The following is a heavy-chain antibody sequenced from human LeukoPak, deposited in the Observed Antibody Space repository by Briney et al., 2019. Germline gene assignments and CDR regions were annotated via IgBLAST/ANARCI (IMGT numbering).Heavy chain of an antibody. J-gene: IGHJ3*01. V-gene: IGHV4-61*01. CDR3: ARVMASNGSIDF. Sequence: SETLSLTCTVSGGSVSSNRYFWNWIRPPPGKGLQWIGYFYYSGSTNYNPSLESRVTISVDTSNNQFSLKLSSVTAADTALYYCARVMASNGSIDFWGQGTMVTVSS. CDR2: FYYSGST. D-gene: IGHD1-26*01. CDR1: GGSVSSNRYF.